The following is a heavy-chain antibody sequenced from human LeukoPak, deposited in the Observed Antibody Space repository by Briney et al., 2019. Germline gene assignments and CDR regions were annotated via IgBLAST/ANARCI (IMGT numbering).Heavy chain of an antibody. CDR2: ISYDGSNK. CDR1: GFTFSSYA. Sequence: PGGSLRLSCAASGFTFSSYAMHWVRQAPGKGLEWVAVISYDGSNKYYADPVKGRFTISRDNSKNTLYLQMNSLRAEDTAVYYCARALNWNDADYWGQGTLVTVSS. D-gene: IGHD1-1*01. J-gene: IGHJ4*02. CDR3: ARALNWNDADY. V-gene: IGHV3-30-3*01.